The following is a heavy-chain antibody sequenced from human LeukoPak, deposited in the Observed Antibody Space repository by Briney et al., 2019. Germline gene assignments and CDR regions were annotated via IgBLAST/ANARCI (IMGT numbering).Heavy chain of an antibody. Sequence: GGSLRLSCAASGFTFSTSWMHWVRQAPGKGLVWVSRINSDGSSTSYADSVKGRFTISRDNAKNTLYLQMNSLRAEDTAVYYCARADGDHYYYYGMDVWGQGTTVTVSS. J-gene: IGHJ6*02. CDR2: INSDGSST. V-gene: IGHV3-74*01. CDR3: ARADGDHYYYYGMDV. CDR1: GFTFSTSW. D-gene: IGHD4-17*01.